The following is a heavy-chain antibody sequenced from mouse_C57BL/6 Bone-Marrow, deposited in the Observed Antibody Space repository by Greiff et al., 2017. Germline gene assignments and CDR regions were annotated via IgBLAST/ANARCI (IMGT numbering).Heavy chain of an antibody. CDR3: ARDREVYYGSSYLWYFDV. Sequence: EVKLMESGGGLVKPGGSLKLSCAASGFTFSSYAMSWVRQTPEKRLEWVATISDGGSYTYYPDNVKGRFTISRDNAKNNLYLQMSHRKSEDTAMYYCARDREVYYGSSYLWYFDVWGTGTTVTVSS. V-gene: IGHV5-4*01. D-gene: IGHD1-1*01. J-gene: IGHJ1*03. CDR2: ISDGGSYT. CDR1: GFTFSSYA.